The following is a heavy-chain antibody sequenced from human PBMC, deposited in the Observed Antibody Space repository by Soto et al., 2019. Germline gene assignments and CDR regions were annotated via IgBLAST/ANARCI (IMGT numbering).Heavy chain of an antibody. V-gene: IGHV3-30*18. CDR1: GFTFSDYA. D-gene: IGHD6-19*01. J-gene: IGHJ4*02. CDR2: VSHDGRNT. Sequence: VQLVESGGGVVQPGRSLRLSCAASGFTFSDYAMHWVRQAPGKGLEWVAVVSHDGRNTQYADSVKGRFTISRDSSKNTVSLEMTSLRAKDTAVYYCAKGGRQWLVTSDFNYWGQGALVTVSS. CDR3: AKGGRQWLVTSDFNY.